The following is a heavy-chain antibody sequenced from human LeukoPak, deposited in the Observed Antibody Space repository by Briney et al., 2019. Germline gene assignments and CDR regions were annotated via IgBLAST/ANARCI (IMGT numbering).Heavy chain of an antibody. CDR2: ISSSSSYI. V-gene: IGHV3-21*01. CDR3: ARGGGLYYYYYYMDV. CDR1: GFPFSSYS. Sequence: GGSLRLSCAASGFPFSSYSMNWVRQAPGKGLEWVSSISSSSSYIYYVDSVKGRFSISRDNAKKSLYLQMNSLRAEDTAVYYCARGGGLYYYYYYMDVWGKGTTVTVSS. J-gene: IGHJ6*03. D-gene: IGHD3/OR15-3a*01.